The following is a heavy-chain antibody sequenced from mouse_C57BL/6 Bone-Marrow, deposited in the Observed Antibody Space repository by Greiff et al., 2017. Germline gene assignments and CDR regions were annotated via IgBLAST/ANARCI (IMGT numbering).Heavy chain of an antibody. Sequence: QVQLQQPGAELVMPGASVKLSCKASGYTFTSYWMHWVKQRPGQGLEWIGEIDPSDSYTNYNQKFQGKSTLTVDKSSSTAYMQLSSLTSEDSAVYYCARRALLRPSMDYWGQGTSVTVAS. CDR1: GYTFTSYW. CDR3: ARRALLRPSMDY. V-gene: IGHV1-69*01. CDR2: IDPSDSYT. J-gene: IGHJ4*01. D-gene: IGHD1-1*01.